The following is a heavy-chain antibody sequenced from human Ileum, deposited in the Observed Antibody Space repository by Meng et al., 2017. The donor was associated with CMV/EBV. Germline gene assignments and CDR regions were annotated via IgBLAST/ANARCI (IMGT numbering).Heavy chain of an antibody. D-gene: IGHD3-3*01. CDR1: GGSTTSSTYY. V-gene: IGHV4-39*07. CDR3: ARNVGFYSSQIAY. CDR2: VYYSGTT. Sequence: LQLPESGPGLVKPSETLSLTCTASGGSTTSSTYYWGWIRQPPGKGLEWIGSVYYSGTTYYNPSLKSRVNMSIDTSKNRFSLKLSSATAADTAVYYCARNVGFYSSQIAYWGQGALVTVSS. J-gene: IGHJ4*02.